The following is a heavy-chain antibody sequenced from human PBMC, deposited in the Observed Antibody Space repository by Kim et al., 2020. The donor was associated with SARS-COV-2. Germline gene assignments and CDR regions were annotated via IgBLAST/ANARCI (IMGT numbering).Heavy chain of an antibody. V-gene: IGHV1-69*13. J-gene: IGHJ6*02. CDR2: IFPIFGTA. CDR1: GGTFSSYA. Sequence: SVKVSCKASGGTFSSYAISWVRQAPGQGLEWMGGIFPIFGTANYAQKFQGRVTITADESTSTAYMELSSLRSEDTAVYYCARGEGGVGATKYYYGMDVWGQGTTVTVSS. D-gene: IGHD1-26*01. CDR3: ARGEGGVGATKYYYGMDV.